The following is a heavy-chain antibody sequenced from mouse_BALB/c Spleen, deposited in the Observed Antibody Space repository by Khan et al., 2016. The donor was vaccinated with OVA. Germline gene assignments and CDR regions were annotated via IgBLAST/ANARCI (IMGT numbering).Heavy chain of an antibody. CDR1: GYTFTDFT. V-gene: IGHV1S137*01. CDR3: TRGVGNRFAY. D-gene: IGHD1-1*02. Sequence: QVQLQQSGAELVRPGVSVKISCKGSGYTFTDFTMHWVKQSHAKSLEWIGVISTYYGDVTYNQKFKGKATMTVEKSSRTAYMELARLTSEDSAIYYCTRGVGNRFAYWGQGTLVTVSA. CDR2: ISTYYGDV. J-gene: IGHJ3*01.